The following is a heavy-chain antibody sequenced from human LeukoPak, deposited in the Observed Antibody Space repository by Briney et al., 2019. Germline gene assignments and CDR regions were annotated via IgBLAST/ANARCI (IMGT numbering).Heavy chain of an antibody. V-gene: IGHV6-1*01. CDR1: GDSVSSNNAA. Sequence: SQTLSLTCAISGDSVSSNNAAWNWIRQSPSGGLEWLGNTYYRSRWYNDYAASVIGRITINSDTSRNQFSLQLNSVTPEDTSVYYCARGGNYAFDSWGQGTLVTVSS. J-gene: IGHJ4*01. CDR2: TYYRSRWYN. D-gene: IGHD3-16*01. CDR3: ARGGNYAFDS.